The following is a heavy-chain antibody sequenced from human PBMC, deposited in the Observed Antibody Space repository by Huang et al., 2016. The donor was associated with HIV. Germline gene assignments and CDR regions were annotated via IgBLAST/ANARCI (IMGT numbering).Heavy chain of an antibody. J-gene: IGHJ3*02. CDR1: GYTVSELS. D-gene: IGHD2-15*01. Sequence: QVQLVESGAELKKPGASVRVSCKVSGYTVSELSLHWVRQAPEKGLEWMGGFDTEECETIYAQRLQGRVTMTEDTSTDTAYMELSSLRPEDTAVYYCATSTPDVGAGVLRSAFDIWGQGTMVTVSS. V-gene: IGHV1-24*01. CDR2: FDTEECET. CDR3: ATSTPDVGAGVLRSAFDI.